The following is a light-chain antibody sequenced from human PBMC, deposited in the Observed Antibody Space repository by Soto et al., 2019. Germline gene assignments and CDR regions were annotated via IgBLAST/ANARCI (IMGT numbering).Light chain of an antibody. CDR2: DAS. Sequence: EIVLTQSPATLSLSPGERATLSCRASQSVSRYLAWYQQKPGQAPRLLIYDASNRAIGIPARFSGSGSGTDFTLTISSLEPEEFAVYYCQRRSDWGTFGGGTKVEIK. CDR3: QRRSDWGT. CDR1: QSVSRY. V-gene: IGKV3-11*01. J-gene: IGKJ4*01.